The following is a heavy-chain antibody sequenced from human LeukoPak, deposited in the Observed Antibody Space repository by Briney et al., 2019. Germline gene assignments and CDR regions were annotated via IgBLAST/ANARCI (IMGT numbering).Heavy chain of an antibody. J-gene: IGHJ4*02. CDR2: IYYSGST. D-gene: IGHD1-14*01. Sequence: SETLSLTCTVSGGSISSSYWSWIRQPPGRGLEWIGYIYYSGSTNYNPSLKSRVTISVDTSKNQFSLKLSSVTAADTAVYYCVRTNPWDLTYYFDYWGQGTLVTVSS. V-gene: IGHV4-59*01. CDR1: GGSISSSY. CDR3: VRTNPWDLTYYFDY.